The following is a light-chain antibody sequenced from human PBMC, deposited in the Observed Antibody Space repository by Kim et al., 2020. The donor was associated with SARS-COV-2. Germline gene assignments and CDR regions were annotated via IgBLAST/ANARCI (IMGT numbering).Light chain of an antibody. Sequence: SYELTQPPSVSVSPGQTARITCSGDALPKQYAYWYQQKPGQAPVLVIYKDSERPSGIPERFSGSSSGTTVTLTISGVQAEDEADYYCQSADSSGTPAHVVFGGGTKLTVL. CDR1: ALPKQY. V-gene: IGLV3-25*03. CDR2: KDS. J-gene: IGLJ2*01. CDR3: QSADSSGTPAHVV.